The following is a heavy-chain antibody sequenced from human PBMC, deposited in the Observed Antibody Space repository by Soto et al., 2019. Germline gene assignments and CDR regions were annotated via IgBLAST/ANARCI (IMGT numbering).Heavy chain of an antibody. J-gene: IGHJ1*01. CDR1: GFNFKKFA. Sequence: GGSLRLSCEASGFNFKKFAMGWVRQAPGEGLEWVSGISCCGGSTFYADSVKGRFSLARDDSKNTLSLQLNSLRVEDTAHYYCAKADGEQWLIPHLDNWGQVTKVTVYS. CDR2: ISCCGGST. D-gene: IGHD6-19*01. V-gene: IGHV3-23*01. CDR3: AKADGEQWLIPHLDN.